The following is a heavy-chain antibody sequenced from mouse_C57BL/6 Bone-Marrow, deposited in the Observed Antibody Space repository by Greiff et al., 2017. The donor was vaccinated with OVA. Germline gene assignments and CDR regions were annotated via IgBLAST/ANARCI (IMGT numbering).Heavy chain of an antibody. CDR2: FHPYNDDT. D-gene: IGHD1-1*01. CDR3: ARHYYDSSGGFAY. J-gene: IGHJ3*01. V-gene: IGHV1-47*01. Sequence: VMLVESGAELVKPGASVKMSCKASGYTFTTYPIEWMKQNHGKSLEWIGNFHPYNDDTKYNEKFKGKATLTVEKSSSTVYLELSRLTSDDSAVYYCARHYYDSSGGFAYWGQGTLVTVSA. CDR1: GYTFTTYP.